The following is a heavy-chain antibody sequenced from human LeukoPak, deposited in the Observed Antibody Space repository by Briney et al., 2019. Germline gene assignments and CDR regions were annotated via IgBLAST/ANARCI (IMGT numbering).Heavy chain of an antibody. Sequence: PSETLSLTCTVSGGSISSYYWSWIRQPAGKVLEWIGRIYTSGSTNYNPSLKSRVTMSVDTSKNQFSLKLSSVTAADTAVYYCARSRYYYGSGSYPFDYWGQGTLVTVSS. V-gene: IGHV4-4*07. CDR2: IYTSGST. D-gene: IGHD3-10*01. CDR3: ARSRYYYGSGSYPFDY. J-gene: IGHJ4*02. CDR1: GGSISSYY.